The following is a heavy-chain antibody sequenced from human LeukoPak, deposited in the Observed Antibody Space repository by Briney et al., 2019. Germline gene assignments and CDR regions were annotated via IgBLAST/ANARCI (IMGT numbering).Heavy chain of an antibody. Sequence: PSETLSLTCTVSGGSISSYYWSWIRQPPGKGLEWIGYIYYSGSTNYNPSLKSRVTISVDTSKNQFSLKLSSVTAADTAVYYCARENGLAARLGGIFDYWGQGTLVTVSS. CDR1: GGSISSYY. CDR2: IYYSGST. D-gene: IGHD6-6*01. V-gene: IGHV4-59*01. J-gene: IGHJ4*02. CDR3: ARENGLAARLGGIFDY.